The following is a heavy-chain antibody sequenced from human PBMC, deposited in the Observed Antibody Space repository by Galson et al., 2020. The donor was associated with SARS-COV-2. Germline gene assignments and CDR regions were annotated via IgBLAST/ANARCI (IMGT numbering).Heavy chain of an antibody. D-gene: IGHD3-9*01. CDR2: ITPTSGGP. CDR1: AYTFTDYY. V-gene: IGHV1-2*02. Sequence: ASLKVSCKASAYTFTDYYIHWVPQAPGQGLEWMGWITPTSGGPHYAQKFEGRVTMTRDTSITTAYMELSRLRADDTAVYYCARLRYYDVLTGYIVDVWGQGTMVTVSS. CDR3: ARLRYYDVLTGYIVDV. J-gene: IGHJ6*02.